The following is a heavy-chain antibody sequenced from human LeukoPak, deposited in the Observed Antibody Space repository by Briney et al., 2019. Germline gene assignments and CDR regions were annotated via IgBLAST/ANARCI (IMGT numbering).Heavy chain of an antibody. V-gene: IGHV3-23*01. CDR1: GFTFSNYA. D-gene: IGHD5-18*01. J-gene: IGHJ4*02. Sequence: PGGSLRLSCAASGFTFSNYAINWVRQAPGKGLEWVSAISGSGGSTYYADSVKGRFTISRDNSKNTLYLQMNSLRAEDTAVYYCAKDSRWMQLWLRQYYFDYWGQGTLVTVSS. CDR2: ISGSGGST. CDR3: AKDSRWMQLWLRQYYFDY.